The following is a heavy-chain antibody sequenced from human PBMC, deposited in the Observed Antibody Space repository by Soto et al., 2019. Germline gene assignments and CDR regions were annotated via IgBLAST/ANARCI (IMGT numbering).Heavy chain of an antibody. V-gene: IGHV3-21*01. D-gene: IGHD3-3*01. Sequence: GGSLRLSCAASGFTFSSYSMNWVRQAPGKGLEWVSSISSSSSYIYYADSVKGRFTISIDNAKNSLYLQMNSLRAEDTAVYYCARDPARVTIFGVVIWGGMDVWGQGTTVTVSS. CDR1: GFTFSSYS. J-gene: IGHJ6*02. CDR3: ARDPARVTIFGVVIWGGMDV. CDR2: ISSSSSYI.